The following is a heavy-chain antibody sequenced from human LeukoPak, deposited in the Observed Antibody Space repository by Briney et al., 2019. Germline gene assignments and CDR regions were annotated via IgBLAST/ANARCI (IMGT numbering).Heavy chain of an antibody. Sequence: GGSLRLSCAASGFTVSSNYMSWVRQAPGKGLEWVANIKQDGSEKYYVDSVKGRFTISRDNAKNSLYLQMNSLRAEDTAVYYCARDEDEYYDYVWGSYRSPPSMYYFDYWGQGTLVTVSS. CDR1: GFTVSSNY. V-gene: IGHV3-7*01. CDR3: ARDEDEYYDYVWGSYRSPPSMYYFDY. D-gene: IGHD3-16*02. CDR2: IKQDGSEK. J-gene: IGHJ4*02.